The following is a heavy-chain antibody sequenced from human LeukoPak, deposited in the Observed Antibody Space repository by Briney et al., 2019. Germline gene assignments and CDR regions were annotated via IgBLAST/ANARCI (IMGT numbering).Heavy chain of an antibody. D-gene: IGHD7-27*01. CDR1: GGSISSYY. Sequence: PSETLSLTCTVSGGSISSYYWSWIRQPPGKGLEWIGYIYYSGSTNYNPSLKSRVTISVDTSKNQFSLKLSSVTAADTAVYYCARDLANWGNWYFDLWGPRTLVTVSS. CDR3: ARDLANWGNWYFDL. CDR2: IYYSGST. J-gene: IGHJ2*01. V-gene: IGHV4-59*01.